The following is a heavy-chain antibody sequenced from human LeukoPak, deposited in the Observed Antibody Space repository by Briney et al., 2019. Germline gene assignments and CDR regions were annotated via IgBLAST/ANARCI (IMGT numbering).Heavy chain of an antibody. J-gene: IGHJ3*02. CDR3: AKERCSGGSCASFDI. V-gene: IGHV3-23*01. Sequence: SGGSLRLSCAASGFTFSSYAMSWVRQAPGKGLEWVLAISGSGGSTYYADSVKGRFTISRDNSKNTLYLQMNSLRAEDTAVYYCAKERCSGGSCASFDIWGQGTMVTVSS. CDR2: ISGSGGST. CDR1: GFTFSSYA. D-gene: IGHD2-15*01.